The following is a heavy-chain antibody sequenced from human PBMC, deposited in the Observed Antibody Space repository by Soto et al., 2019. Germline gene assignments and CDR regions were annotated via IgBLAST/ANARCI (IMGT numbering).Heavy chain of an antibody. J-gene: IGHJ4*02. D-gene: IGHD3-3*01. CDR2: IKPNSGGT. V-gene: IGHV1-2*04. Sequence: GASVKVSCKASGYTFTGYYMQWVRQAPGQGLEWMGWIKPNSGGTNYAQKFQGWVTMTRDTSISTAYMELSRLRSDDTAVYYSASAQRVTIFAVVIPNYFDYWRQGTMVTVSS. CDR3: ASAQRVTIFAVVIPNYFDY. CDR1: GYTFTGYY.